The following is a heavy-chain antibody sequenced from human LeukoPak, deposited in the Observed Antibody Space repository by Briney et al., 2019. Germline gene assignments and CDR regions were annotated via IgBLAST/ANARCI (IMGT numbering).Heavy chain of an antibody. CDR1: GYTFTSYY. D-gene: IGHD2-2*01. V-gene: IGHV1-46*01. CDR3: ARDREVRYYFDY. J-gene: IGHJ4*02. Sequence: ASVKVSCKASGYTFTSYYMHWVRQAPGQGLEWMGIINPSGGSTSYAQKFQGRVTMTRDTSTSTVYMELSRLRSEDTAVYYCARDREVRYYFDYWGQGTLVTVSS. CDR2: INPSGGST.